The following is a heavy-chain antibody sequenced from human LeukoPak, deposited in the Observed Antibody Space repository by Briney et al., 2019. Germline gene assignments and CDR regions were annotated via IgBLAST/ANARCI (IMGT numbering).Heavy chain of an antibody. CDR1: GGSFKSGGFY. CDR3: ARHISGSFLDAFDI. J-gene: IGHJ3*02. D-gene: IGHD1-26*01. CDR2: IYYSGST. V-gene: IGHV4-31*03. Sequence: SQTLSLTCTVSGGSFKSGGFYWSWIRQHPGKGLEWIGYIYYSGSTYYNPSLKSRVTISADTSKNQFSLKLSSVTAADTAGYYCARHISGSFLDAFDIWGQGTMVTVSS.